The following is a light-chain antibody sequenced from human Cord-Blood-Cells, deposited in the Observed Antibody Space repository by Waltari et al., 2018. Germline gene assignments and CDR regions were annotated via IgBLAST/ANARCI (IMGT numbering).Light chain of an antibody. CDR3: QQYYSYPWT. CDR2: AAS. J-gene: IGKJ1*01. Sequence: AIRMTQSPSSFTASTGDRVTITCRASQGISSYLAWYQQKPGKDPKLLIYAASTLQSGVPSRFSGSGTGTDFTLTISCLQSEDFATYYRQQYYSYPWTFGQGTKVEIK. CDR1: QGISSY. V-gene: IGKV1-8*01.